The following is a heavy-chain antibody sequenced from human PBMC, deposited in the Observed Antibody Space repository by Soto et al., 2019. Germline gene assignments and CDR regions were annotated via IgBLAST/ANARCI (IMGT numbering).Heavy chain of an antibody. CDR1: GFTFSSSA. V-gene: IGHV3-23*01. J-gene: IGHJ6*03. CDR3: ARVEQQLVHLYYYYYMDV. CDR2: ISAGAGST. Sequence: GGSLRLSCAASGFTFSSSAINWVRQAPGKGLEWVSGISAGAGSTYYADSVKGRFTISRDNSKNTLYLQMNSLRAEDTAVYYCARVEQQLVHLYYYYYMDVWGKGTTVTVSS. D-gene: IGHD6-13*01.